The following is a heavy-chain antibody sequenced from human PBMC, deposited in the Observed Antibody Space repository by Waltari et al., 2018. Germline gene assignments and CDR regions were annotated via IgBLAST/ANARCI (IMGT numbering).Heavy chain of an antibody. V-gene: IGHV4-34*01. CDR1: GGSFSGYY. CDR2: INHSGRT. J-gene: IGHJ6*03. D-gene: IGHD3-3*01. CDR3: ARANTIFGVIRTWYYMDV. Sequence: QVQLQQWGAGLLKPSETLSLTCVVSGGSFSGYYWSWIRQPPGKGLEWIGEINHSGRTNYNTSRKSRVTISIDTSKIQFALKLRSVTVADTAVYYCARANTIFGVIRTWYYMDVWGKGTPVTVSS.